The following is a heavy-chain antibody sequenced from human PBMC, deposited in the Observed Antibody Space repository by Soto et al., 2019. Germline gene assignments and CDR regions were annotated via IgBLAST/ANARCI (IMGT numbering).Heavy chain of an antibody. CDR3: ARDLSPKYSTDWVDAFDF. J-gene: IGHJ3*01. CDR1: GFTFSTYW. Sequence: EVQLVESGGGLVQPGGSLRLSCAASGFTFSTYWMTWVRQAQGKGLEWVANINQDGSVQNYVDYVKGRFTISRDNAENSLYLQMNSLRAEDAAVYYCARDLSPKYSTDWVDAFDFWSQGTMVTVSS. CDR2: INQDGSVQ. D-gene: IGHD3-9*01. V-gene: IGHV3-7*05.